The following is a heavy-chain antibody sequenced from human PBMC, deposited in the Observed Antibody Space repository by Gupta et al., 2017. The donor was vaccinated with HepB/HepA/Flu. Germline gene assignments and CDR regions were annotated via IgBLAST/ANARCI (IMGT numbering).Heavy chain of an antibody. D-gene: IGHD1-26*01. Sequence: EVRLVESGGGLGQPGGSLRVSCAASGFTFSSYWMPWVRQAPGKGLVWVSRINSDGSSTAYADSVKGRFTISRDNAKNTLFLQMNSLRAADTAIYYCVRPPTGSYSRDYWGQGTLVTVSS. CDR1: GFTFSSYW. CDR2: INSDGSST. V-gene: IGHV3-74*01. J-gene: IGHJ4*02. CDR3: VRPPTGSYSRDY.